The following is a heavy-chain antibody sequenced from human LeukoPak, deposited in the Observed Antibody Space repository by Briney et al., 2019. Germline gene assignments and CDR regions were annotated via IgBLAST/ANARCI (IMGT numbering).Heavy chain of an antibody. Sequence: ASVKVSCKAAGYTFTGYYMFWVRQAPGQGLEWMGRINPNSGGTNYAQKFQGRVTITTDESTSTAYMELSSLRSEDTAVYYCARLTGTDAFDIWGQGTMVTVSS. D-gene: IGHD1/OR15-1a*01. CDR2: INPNSGGT. J-gene: IGHJ3*02. CDR3: ARLTGTDAFDI. CDR1: GYTFTGYY. V-gene: IGHV1-2*06.